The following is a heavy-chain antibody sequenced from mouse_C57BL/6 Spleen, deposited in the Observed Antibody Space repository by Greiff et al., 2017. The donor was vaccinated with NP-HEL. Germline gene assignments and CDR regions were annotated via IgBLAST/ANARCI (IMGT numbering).Heavy chain of an antibody. V-gene: IGHV7-3*01. CDR2: IRNKANGYTT. Sequence: EVQVVESGGGLVQPGGSLSLSCAASGFTFTDYYMSWVRQPPGKALEWLGFIRNKANGYTTEYSASVKGRFTISRDNSQSILYLQMNALRAEDSATYYCARYKRASYYYGSSYYFDYWGQGTTLTVSS. CDR1: GFTFTDYY. J-gene: IGHJ2*01. D-gene: IGHD1-1*01. CDR3: ARYKRASYYYGSSYYFDY.